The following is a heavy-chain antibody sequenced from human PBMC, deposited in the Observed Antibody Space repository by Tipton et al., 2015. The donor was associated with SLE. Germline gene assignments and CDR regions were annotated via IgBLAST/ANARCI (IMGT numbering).Heavy chain of an antibody. D-gene: IGHD1-26*01. Sequence: TLSLTCTVSGGSISSYFWSWIRQPPGKGLEWIGSIYYTGTTPYYNSFLKSRVTLSVDMSKNQFSLRLTSVTAADTAVYYCARTLGAIAHTVYDAFDIWGQGKMVTVSS. CDR1: GGSISSYF. J-gene: IGHJ3*02. CDR2: IYYTGTTP. V-gene: IGHV4-59*01. CDR3: ARTLGAIAHTVYDAFDI.